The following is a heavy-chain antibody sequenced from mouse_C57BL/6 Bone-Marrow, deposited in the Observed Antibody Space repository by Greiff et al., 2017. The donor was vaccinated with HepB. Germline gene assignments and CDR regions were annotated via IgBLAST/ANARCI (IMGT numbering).Heavy chain of an antibody. V-gene: IGHV1-64*01. Sequence: QVQLKQSGAELVKPGASVKLSCKASGYTFTSYWMHWVKQRPGQGLEWIGMIHPNSGSTNYNEKFKSKATLTVDKSSSTAYMQLSSLTSEDSAVYYCARNYYGRRDYWGQGTTLTVSS. CDR1: GYTFTSYW. D-gene: IGHD1-1*01. CDR3: ARNYYGRRDY. J-gene: IGHJ2*01. CDR2: IHPNSGST.